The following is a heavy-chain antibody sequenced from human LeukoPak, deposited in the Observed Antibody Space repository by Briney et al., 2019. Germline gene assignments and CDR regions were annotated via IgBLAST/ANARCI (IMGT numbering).Heavy chain of an antibody. CDR1: GFTFSSYA. D-gene: IGHD1-26*01. CDR3: AKGISGSYFNY. V-gene: IGHV3-23*01. J-gene: IGHJ4*02. CDR2: ISGSGGST. Sequence: GGSLRLSCAASGFTFSSYAMSWVRQAPGKGLEWVSAISGSGGSTYYADSVKGRFTISRDNSKNTLYLQMNSLRAENTAVYYCAKGISGSYFNYWGQGTLVTVSS.